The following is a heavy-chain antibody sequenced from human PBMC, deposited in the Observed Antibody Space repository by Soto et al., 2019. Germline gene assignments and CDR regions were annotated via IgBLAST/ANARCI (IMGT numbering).Heavy chain of an antibody. D-gene: IGHD6-13*01. CDR3: ARWEYYSSTWTLRD. J-gene: IGHJ1*01. V-gene: IGHV3-7*01. CDR2: IKGDASAI. Sequence: GGSLRLSCAASGFTFSSYSMNWVRQAPGKGPEWVANIKGDASAIAYVDAVKGRFIISRDNAENSLFLQMNSLRVDDTAVYYCARWEYYSSTWTLRDWGQGTLVTVSS. CDR1: GFTFSSYS.